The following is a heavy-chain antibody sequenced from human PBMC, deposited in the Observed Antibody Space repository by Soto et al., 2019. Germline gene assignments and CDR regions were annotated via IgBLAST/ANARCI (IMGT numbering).Heavy chain of an antibody. CDR3: ARGWGGIVVAGTRLDF. V-gene: IGHV1-3*04. J-gene: IGHJ4*02. D-gene: IGHD6-13*01. Sequence: ASVKVSCKASGYIFTNFAMHWVRQAPGQRPEWMGWISTGNGNTKYSQKSQGRVTITRDTSASAGYMELSSLRYEDTAVYYCARGWGGIVVAGTRLDFWGQGTQVTVSS. CDR2: ISTGNGNT. CDR1: GYIFTNFA.